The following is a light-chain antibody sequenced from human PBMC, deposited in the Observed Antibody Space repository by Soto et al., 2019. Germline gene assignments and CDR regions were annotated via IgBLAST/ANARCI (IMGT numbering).Light chain of an antibody. Sequence: DIQMTQSPSSLSASVGDRVTITCRASQSISSYLNWYQQKPGKAPKLLIYAASSLQSGVPSRFSGSGSGTDFTLTISSLQPEDWATYYCQQSYSSLRTFGQGTKVEIK. CDR3: QQSYSSLRT. V-gene: IGKV1-39*01. J-gene: IGKJ1*01. CDR1: QSISSY. CDR2: AAS.